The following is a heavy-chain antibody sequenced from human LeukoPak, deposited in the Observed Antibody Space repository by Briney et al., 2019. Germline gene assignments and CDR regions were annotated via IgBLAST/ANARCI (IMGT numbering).Heavy chain of an antibody. CDR3: VTRLGGGLVY. D-gene: IGHD3-16*01. Sequence: GASVKVSCKASGYPFTSYYIHWVRQAPGQGLEWMGGIIPIFGTANYAQKFQGRVTITADESTSTAYMELSSLRSEDTAVYYCVTRLGGGLVYWGQGTLVTVSS. V-gene: IGHV1-69*13. CDR2: IIPIFGTA. J-gene: IGHJ4*02. CDR1: GYPFTSYY.